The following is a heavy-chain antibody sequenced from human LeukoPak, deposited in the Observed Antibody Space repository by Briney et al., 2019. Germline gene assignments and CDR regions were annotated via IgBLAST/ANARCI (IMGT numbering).Heavy chain of an antibody. CDR1: GITLGGYW. CDR3: VRDRGRASTDY. V-gene: IGHV3-7*01. J-gene: IGHJ4*02. D-gene: IGHD1-26*01. CDR2: IKPDGSEE. Sequence: PGGSLRLSCAASGITLGGYWMSWVRQAPGKGLEWVANIKPDGSEENYVDSVEGRFTISRDNAKKSLSLQMNSLRADDTAVYYCVRDRGRASTDYWGQGTLVTVSS.